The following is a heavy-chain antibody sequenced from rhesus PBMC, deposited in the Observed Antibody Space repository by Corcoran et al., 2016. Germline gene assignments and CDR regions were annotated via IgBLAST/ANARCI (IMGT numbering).Heavy chain of an antibody. CDR2: IDGSSWST. J-gene: IGHJ4*01. CDR1: GGSISRHY. V-gene: IGHV4-160*01. D-gene: IGHD1-44*01. Sequence: QVQLQESGPGLVKPSETLSLTCAVSGGSISRHYWSWIRQPPGKGMELIGAIDGSSWSTDYNPSLKSRVTISTDTSKNQFSLKLSSVTAADTAVYYCARFGMWGQGVLVTVSS. CDR3: ARFGM.